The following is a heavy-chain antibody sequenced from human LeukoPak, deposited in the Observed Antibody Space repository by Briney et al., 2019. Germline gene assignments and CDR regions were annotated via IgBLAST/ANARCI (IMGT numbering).Heavy chain of an antibody. CDR3: ATLGYGGNRSDY. D-gene: IGHD4-23*01. CDR2: IYYSGST. V-gene: IGHV4-39*01. J-gene: IGHJ4*02. CDR1: GGSISSNSYY. Sequence: SETLSLTCTVSGGSISSNSYYWGWIRQPPGKGLEWIGSIYYSGSTYYNPSLKSRVTISVDTSKNQFSLKLSSVTAADTAVYYCATLGYGGNRSDYWGQGTLVTVSS.